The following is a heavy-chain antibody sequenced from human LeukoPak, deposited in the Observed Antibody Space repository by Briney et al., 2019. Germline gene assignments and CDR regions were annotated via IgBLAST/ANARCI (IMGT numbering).Heavy chain of an antibody. CDR1: GGSLNSFTYY. CDR2: ISYGGST. V-gene: IGHV4-39*02. J-gene: IGHJ6*02. D-gene: IGHD1-1*01. CDR3: ARDVALEPPTYQYYYTLDV. Sequence: PSETLSLTCTVSGGSLNSFTYYWGWIRQPPGKGLEWIGSISYGGSTYYNPSLKSRVTISIDTSKNQFSLKLNSVTAADTAVYYCARDVALEPPTYQYYYTLDVWGQGTTVTVSS.